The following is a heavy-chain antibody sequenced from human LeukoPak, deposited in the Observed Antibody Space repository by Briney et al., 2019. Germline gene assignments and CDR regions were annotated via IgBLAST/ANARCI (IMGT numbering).Heavy chain of an antibody. D-gene: IGHD3-10*01. CDR2: INPNSGGT. Sequence: GASVKVSCKASGYTFTGYYMHWVRQAPGQGLEWMGWINPNSGGTNYAQKFQGRVTMTGDTSISTAYMELSRLRSDDTAVYYCARDLLAMVRGVIIGAVGYWGQGTLVTVSS. CDR3: ARDLLAMVRGVIIGAVGY. CDR1: GYTFTGYY. J-gene: IGHJ4*02. V-gene: IGHV1-2*02.